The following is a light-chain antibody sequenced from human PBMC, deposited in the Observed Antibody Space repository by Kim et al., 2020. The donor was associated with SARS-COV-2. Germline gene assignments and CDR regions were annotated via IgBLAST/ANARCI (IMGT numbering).Light chain of an antibody. Sequence: VAPGESATLSCRASQNISSNLAWYQQKPGQAPRLLIFGASTRATGIPARFSGSGSGTEFTLTFSSLQSEDSAVYYCQQYTNLPLTFGGGTKVDIK. CDR3: QQYTNLPLT. V-gene: IGKV3-15*01. CDR1: QNISSN. CDR2: GAS. J-gene: IGKJ4*01.